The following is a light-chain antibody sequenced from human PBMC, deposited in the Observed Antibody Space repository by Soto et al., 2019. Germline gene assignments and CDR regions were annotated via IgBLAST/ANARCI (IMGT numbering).Light chain of an antibody. J-gene: IGKJ2*01. Sequence: EIVLTQSPGTLSLSPVERATLSCRASQSVSSSYLAWSQQKPGQAPRLLIYGASSRSTGIPDRFSGSGSGTDFKLTISSLEPDAFAVYYCQQYGSSPRTFGQGTKLEIK. CDR1: QSVSSSY. CDR2: GAS. V-gene: IGKV3-20*01. CDR3: QQYGSSPRT.